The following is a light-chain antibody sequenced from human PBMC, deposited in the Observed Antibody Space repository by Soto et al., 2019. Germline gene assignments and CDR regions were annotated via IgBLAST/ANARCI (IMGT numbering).Light chain of an antibody. V-gene: IGKV1-5*01. CDR1: QSISSY. Sequence: DIQMTQSPSSLSASVGDRVTITCRASQSISSYLNWYQQKPGKAPKLLIYDVSSLESGVPSRFSGSGSGTEFTLTISSLQPEDFATYYCQQYDSFSVTFGQGTKVDIK. CDR2: DVS. CDR3: QQYDSFSVT. J-gene: IGKJ1*01.